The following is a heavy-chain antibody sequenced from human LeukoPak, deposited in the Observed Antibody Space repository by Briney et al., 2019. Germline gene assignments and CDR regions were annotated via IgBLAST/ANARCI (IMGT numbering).Heavy chain of an antibody. Sequence: GASVKVSCKVSGDTHVDLSMQWVRQAPGKGLEWMGGFNPEDGKIVYAQKFQGRVTMTEDTSADIAYMELSSLRSDDTAVYYCAHPRGGNFYSWFFTLWGRGTLVTVSS. CDR3: AHPRGGNFYSWFFTL. CDR1: GDTHVDLS. V-gene: IGHV1-24*01. CDR2: FNPEDGKI. J-gene: IGHJ2*01. D-gene: IGHD1-26*01.